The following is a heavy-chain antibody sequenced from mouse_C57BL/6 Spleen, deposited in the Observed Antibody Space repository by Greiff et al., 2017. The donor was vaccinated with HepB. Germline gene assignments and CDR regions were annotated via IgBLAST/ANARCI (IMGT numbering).Heavy chain of an antibody. V-gene: IGHV5-9*01. D-gene: IGHD1-1*01. J-gene: IGHJ1*03. Sequence: EVKVVESGGGLVKPGGSLKLSCAASGFTFSSYTMSWVRQTPEKRLEWVATISGGGGNTYYPDSVKGRFTISRDNAKNTLYLQMSSLRSEDTALYYCARHYYGSSYWYFDFWGTGTTVTVSS. CDR3: ARHYYGSSYWYFDF. CDR1: GFTFSSYT. CDR2: ISGGGGNT.